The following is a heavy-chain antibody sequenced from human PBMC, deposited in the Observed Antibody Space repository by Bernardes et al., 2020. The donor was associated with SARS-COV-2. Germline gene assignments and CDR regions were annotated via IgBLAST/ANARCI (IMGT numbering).Heavy chain of an antibody. Sequence: VGSLFLSCAASGFTFSSYAMNWVRQAPGKGLEWVSAISGSGGSTYYADSVRGRFTISRDNSKNTLYLQMNSQRAEDTAVYYCAKREYYDFWSGPIDYWGQGTLVTVSS. CDR1: GFTFSSYA. CDR3: AKREYYDFWSGPIDY. D-gene: IGHD3-3*01. J-gene: IGHJ4*02. CDR2: ISGSGGST. V-gene: IGHV3-23*01.